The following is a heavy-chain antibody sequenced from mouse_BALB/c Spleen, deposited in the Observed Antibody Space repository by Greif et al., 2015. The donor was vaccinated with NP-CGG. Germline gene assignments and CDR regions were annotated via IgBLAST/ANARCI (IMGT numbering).Heavy chain of an antibody. CDR2: IWAGGST. J-gene: IGHJ4*01. CDR3: ARDGYYAMDY. CDR1: GFSLTSYG. V-gene: IGHV2-9*02. Sequence: VKLVESGPGLVAPSQSLSITCTVPGFSLTSYGVHWVRQPPGKGLEWLGVIWAGGSTNYNSALMSRLSISKDNSKSQVFLKMNSLQTDDTAMYCCARDGYYAMDYWGQGTSVTVSS.